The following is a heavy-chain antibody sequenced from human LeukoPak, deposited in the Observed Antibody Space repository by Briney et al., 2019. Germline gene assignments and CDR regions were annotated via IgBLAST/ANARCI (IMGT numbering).Heavy chain of an antibody. J-gene: IGHJ4*02. V-gene: IGHV3-7*03. D-gene: IGHD1-26*01. CDR2: IKQDGSEK. Sequence: GGFLRLSCAASGFTFSSYWMSWVRQAPGKGLEWVANIKQDGSEKYYVDSVKGRFTISRDNAKNSLYLQMNSLRAEDTAVYYCAREKVVGAKVYFDYWGQGTLVTVSS. CDR3: AREKVVGAKVYFDY. CDR1: GFTFSSYW.